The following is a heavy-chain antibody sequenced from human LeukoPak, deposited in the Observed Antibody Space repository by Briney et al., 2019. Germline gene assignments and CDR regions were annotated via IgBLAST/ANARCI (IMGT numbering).Heavy chain of an antibody. Sequence: ASVKVSCKAAGYTFTAYGINWVRQAPGQGLEWMGWISAYNGDTNYAQKLQGRVTMTTDTSTSTAYMELRRLRSDDTAVYYCARSDHDSRGYSFGYWGQGTLVTVSS. V-gene: IGHV1-18*01. CDR3: ARSDHDSRGYSFGY. CDR1: GYTFTAYG. J-gene: IGHJ4*02. D-gene: IGHD3-22*01. CDR2: ISAYNGDT.